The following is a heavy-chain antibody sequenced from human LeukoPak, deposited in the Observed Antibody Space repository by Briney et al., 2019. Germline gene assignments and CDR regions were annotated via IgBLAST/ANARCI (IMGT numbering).Heavy chain of an antibody. CDR3: ARGFTGHFDY. J-gene: IGHJ4*02. D-gene: IGHD3-3*01. CDR1: GDSISSNSYY. Sequence: SETLSLTCTVSGDSISSNSYYWGWFRQPPGKGLEWIGNIYYSGSTYYNPSLKSRVTISVDTSKNQFSLKLTSVTAADTAIYFCARGFTGHFDYWGQGTLVTVSS. CDR2: IYYSGST. V-gene: IGHV4-39*07.